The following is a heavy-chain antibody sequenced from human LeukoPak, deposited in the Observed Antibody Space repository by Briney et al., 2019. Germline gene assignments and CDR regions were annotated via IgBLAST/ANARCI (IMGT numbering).Heavy chain of an antibody. CDR3: ARGKNAYNAVAFDY. D-gene: IGHD5-24*01. J-gene: IGHJ4*02. V-gene: IGHV3-30-3*01. Sequence: GGSLRLSCAASGFTFSNYAMHWVRQAPGKGLEWVAVISYDGTNKYYADSVKGRFTISRDNPKNTLYLQMNSLRAEDTAVYYCARGKNAYNAVAFDYWGQGTLVTVSS. CDR1: GFTFSNYA. CDR2: ISYDGTNK.